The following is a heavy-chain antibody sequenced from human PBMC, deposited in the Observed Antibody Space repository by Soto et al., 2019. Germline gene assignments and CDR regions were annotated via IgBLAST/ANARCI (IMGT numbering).Heavy chain of an antibody. CDR1: GYTSTSYA. CDR2: INAGNGNT. Sequence: QVQLVQSGAEEKKPGASVKVSCKASGYTSTSYAMHWVRQAPGQRLEWMGWINAGNGNTKYSQKFQGRVTITRDTSASTAYMELSSLRSEDTAVYYCARSIVVVTALDYWGQGTLVTVSS. CDR3: ARSIVVVTALDY. V-gene: IGHV1-3*05. J-gene: IGHJ4*02. D-gene: IGHD2-21*02.